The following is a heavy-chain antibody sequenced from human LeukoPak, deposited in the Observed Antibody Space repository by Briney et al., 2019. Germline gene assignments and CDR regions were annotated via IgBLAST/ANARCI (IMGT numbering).Heavy chain of an antibody. D-gene: IGHD2-21*01. Sequence: GASVKVSCKASGYTFTGYYMHWVRQAPGQGLEWMGRINPNSGGTNYAQKFQGRVTMTRDTSISTAYMELSRLRSDDTAVYYCVKGIAPAWYFDYWGQGTLVTVSS. CDR2: INPNSGGT. CDR1: GYTFTGYY. J-gene: IGHJ4*02. V-gene: IGHV1-2*06. CDR3: VKGIAPAWYFDY.